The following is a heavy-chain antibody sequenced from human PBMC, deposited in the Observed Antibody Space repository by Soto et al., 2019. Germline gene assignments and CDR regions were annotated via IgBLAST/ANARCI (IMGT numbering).Heavy chain of an antibody. D-gene: IGHD2-15*01. CDR1: GCSVSSGSYY. Sequence: XETLSLTCTVSGCSVSSGSYYWSWIRQPPGKGLEWIGYIYYSGSTNYNPSLKSRVTISVDTSKNQFSLKLSSVTAADTAVYYCARAGSCSGGSCYSGLDYWGQGTLVTVSS. V-gene: IGHV4-61*01. CDR3: ARAGSCSGGSCYSGLDY. J-gene: IGHJ4*02. CDR2: IYYSGST.